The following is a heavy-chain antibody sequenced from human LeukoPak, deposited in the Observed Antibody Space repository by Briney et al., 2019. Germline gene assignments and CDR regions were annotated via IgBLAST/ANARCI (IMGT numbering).Heavy chain of an antibody. CDR3: AKGSGSYYDY. Sequence: PGGSLRLSCAASGFTFSSYGMHWVRQAPGKGLEWVAVISYDGSNKYYADSVKGRFTISRDNSKNTLYLQMNSLRAEDTAVYYCAKGSGSYYDYWGQGTLVTVSS. CDR2: ISYDGSNK. V-gene: IGHV3-30*18. J-gene: IGHJ4*02. D-gene: IGHD3-10*01. CDR1: GFTFSSYG.